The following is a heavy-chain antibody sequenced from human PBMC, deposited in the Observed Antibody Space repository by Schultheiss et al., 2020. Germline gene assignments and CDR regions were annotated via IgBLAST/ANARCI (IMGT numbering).Heavy chain of an antibody. CDR3: ARVDDILTGPRYGMDV. J-gene: IGHJ6*02. CDR1: GGSISSYY. D-gene: IGHD3-9*01. Sequence: SETLSLTCTVSGGSISSYYWSWIRQPPGKGLEWIGYIYYSGSTYYNPSLKSRVTISVDTSKNQFSLKLSSVTAADTAVYYCARVDDILTGPRYGMDVWGQGTTVTVSS. CDR2: IYYSGST. V-gene: IGHV4-59*12.